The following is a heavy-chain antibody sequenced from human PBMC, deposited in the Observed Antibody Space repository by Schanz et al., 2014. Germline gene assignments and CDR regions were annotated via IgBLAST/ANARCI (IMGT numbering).Heavy chain of an antibody. J-gene: IGHJ4*02. Sequence: QVQLQESGPGLVKPSETLSLTCTVSGGSISSSSYYWGWIRQPPGKGLEWIGSIYYSGSTNYNPSLKSRVTISADTSKNQLSLKLTSVTAADTAVYYCASKARYTYGYDYWGQGTLVTVSS. CDR3: ASKARYTYGYDY. CDR1: GGSISSSSYY. D-gene: IGHD5-18*01. CDR2: IYYSGST. V-gene: IGHV4-39*07.